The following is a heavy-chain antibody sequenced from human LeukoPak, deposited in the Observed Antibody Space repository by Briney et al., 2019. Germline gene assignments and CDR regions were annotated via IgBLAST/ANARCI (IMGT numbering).Heavy chain of an antibody. J-gene: IGHJ4*02. Sequence: PSETLSLTCTVSGYSISSGYYWGWIRQPPGKGLEWIGEINHSGSTNYNPSLKSRVTISVDTSKNQFSLKLSSVTAADTAVYYCARIFRGGFGESYLDYWGQGTLVTVSS. CDR1: GYSISSGYY. V-gene: IGHV4-38-2*02. CDR3: ARIFRGGFGESYLDY. CDR2: INHSGST. D-gene: IGHD3-10*01.